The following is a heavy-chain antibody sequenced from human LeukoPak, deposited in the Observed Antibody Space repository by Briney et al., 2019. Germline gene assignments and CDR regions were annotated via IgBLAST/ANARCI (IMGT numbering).Heavy chain of an antibody. Sequence: GGSLRLSCAASGFTFDDYAMHWVRQAPGKGLEWVSGISWNSGSIGYADSVKVRFIISRDYAKNSLYLEMNSLRAEDTALYYCAKDHGGNLDWCFDLWGRGTLVTVSS. CDR1: GFTFDDYA. CDR2: ISWNSGSI. CDR3: AKDHGGNLDWCFDL. V-gene: IGHV3-9*01. D-gene: IGHD4-23*01. J-gene: IGHJ2*01.